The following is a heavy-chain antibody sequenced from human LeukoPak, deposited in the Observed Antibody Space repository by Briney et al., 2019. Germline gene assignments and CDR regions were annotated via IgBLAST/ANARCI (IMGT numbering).Heavy chain of an antibody. Sequence: GGSLRLSCAASGFTFSSYEMNWVRQAQGKGLEWVSYISSSGSTIYYADSVKGRFTISRDNAKNSLYLQMNSLRAEDTAVYYCAPYYYGSGSATNSFDYWGQGTLVTVSS. CDR1: GFTFSSYE. CDR3: APYYYGSGSATNSFDY. D-gene: IGHD3-10*01. V-gene: IGHV3-48*03. CDR2: ISSSGSTI. J-gene: IGHJ4*02.